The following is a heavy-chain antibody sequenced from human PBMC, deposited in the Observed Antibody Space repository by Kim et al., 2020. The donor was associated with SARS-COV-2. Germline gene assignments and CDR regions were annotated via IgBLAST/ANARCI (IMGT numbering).Heavy chain of an antibody. J-gene: IGHJ4*02. CDR2: T. CDR3: ARAVGGWYLDY. D-gene: IGHD6-19*01. V-gene: IGHV4-59*01. Sequence: TNYNPALKSRVTISVATSKNQFSLKLSSVTAADTAVYYCARAVGGWYLDYWGQGTLVTVSS.